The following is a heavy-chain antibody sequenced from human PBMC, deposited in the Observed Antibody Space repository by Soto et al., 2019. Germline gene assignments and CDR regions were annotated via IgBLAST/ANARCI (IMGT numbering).Heavy chain of an antibody. V-gene: IGHV3-23*01. J-gene: IGHJ6*03. CDR1: GVTFSSYA. CDR2: LSYSGSST. CDR3: AKDYSNPIYHYYMDV. Sequence: SGGSLRLSCAASGVTFSSYAMNWVRQAPGKGLEWVSALSYSGSSTYYADSVKGRFTISRDNSKNTLYLQMNSLRAEDTAVYYCAKDYSNPIYHYYMDVWGKGTTVTVSS. D-gene: IGHD4-4*01.